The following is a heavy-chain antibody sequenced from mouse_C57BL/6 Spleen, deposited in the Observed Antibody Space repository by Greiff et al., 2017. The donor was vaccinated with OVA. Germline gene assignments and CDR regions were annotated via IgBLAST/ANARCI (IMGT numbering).Heavy chain of an antibody. J-gene: IGHJ2*01. D-gene: IGHD2-2*01. CDR1: GYTFTSYW. CDR3: ARSGSYYFDY. Sequence: QVQLKQPGAELVKPGASVKLSCKASGYTFTSYWMHWVKQRPGRGLEWIGRIDPNSGGTKYNEKFKSKATLTVDKPSSTAYMQLSSLTSEDSAVYDCARSGSYYFDYWGQGTTLTVSS. CDR2: IDPNSGGT. V-gene: IGHV1-72*01.